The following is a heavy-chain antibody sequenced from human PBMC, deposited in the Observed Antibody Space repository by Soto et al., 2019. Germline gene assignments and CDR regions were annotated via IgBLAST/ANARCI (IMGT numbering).Heavy chain of an antibody. J-gene: IGHJ6*02. V-gene: IGHV4-34*01. CDR3: ARGRFYYGSGSYQYYYGMDV. CDR1: GGSFSGYY. Sequence: SETLSLTCAVYGGSFSGYYWSWIRQPPGKGLEWIGEINHSGSTNYNPSLKSRVTISVDTSKNQFSLKLSSVTAADTAVYYCARGRFYYGSGSYQYYYGMDVWGQGTTVTVSS. CDR2: INHSGST. D-gene: IGHD3-10*01.